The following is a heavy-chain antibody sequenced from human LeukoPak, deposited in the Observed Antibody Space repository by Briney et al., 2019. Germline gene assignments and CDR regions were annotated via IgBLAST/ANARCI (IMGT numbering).Heavy chain of an antibody. D-gene: IGHD3-22*01. CDR3: AKDIRARDYYYDSSGPFDY. CDR1: GFTFSSYG. CDR2: IWYDGSNK. Sequence: GGSLRLSCAASGFTFSSYGMHWVRQAPGKGLEWVAVIWYDGSNKYYADSVKGRFTISRDNSKNTLYLQMNSLRAEDTALYYCAKDIRARDYYYDSSGPFDYWGQGTLVTVSS. J-gene: IGHJ4*02. V-gene: IGHV3-30*02.